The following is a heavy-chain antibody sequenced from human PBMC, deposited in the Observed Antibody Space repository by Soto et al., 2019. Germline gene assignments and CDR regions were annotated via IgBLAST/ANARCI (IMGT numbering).Heavy chain of an antibody. Sequence: ASVKVSCKASGGPFSSYAISWVRQAPGQGLEWMGGIIPIFGTANYAQKFQGRVTITADESTSTAYMELSSLRSEDTAVYYCAWGITMVRGGYYYGMEVWGQGTTVTVSS. CDR1: GGPFSSYA. J-gene: IGHJ6*02. CDR3: AWGITMVRGGYYYGMEV. V-gene: IGHV1-69*13. D-gene: IGHD3-10*01. CDR2: IIPIFGTA.